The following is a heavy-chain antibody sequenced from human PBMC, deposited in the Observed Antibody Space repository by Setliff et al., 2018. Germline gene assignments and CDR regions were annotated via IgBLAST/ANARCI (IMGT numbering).Heavy chain of an antibody. Sequence: HPGGSLRLSCAASGFTFSSYSMNWVRQAPGKGLEWVSYISSSSSTIYYADSVKGRFTISRDNAKNSLYLQMNSLRAEDTAVYYCARGHGGGPPDYWGQGTLVTVSS. V-gene: IGHV3-48*01. CDR1: GFTFSSYS. CDR3: ARGHGGGPPDY. J-gene: IGHJ4*02. CDR2: ISSSSSTI. D-gene: IGHD3-10*01.